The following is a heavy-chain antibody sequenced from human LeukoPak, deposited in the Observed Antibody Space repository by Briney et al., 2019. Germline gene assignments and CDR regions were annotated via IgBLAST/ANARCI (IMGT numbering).Heavy chain of an antibody. V-gene: IGHV5-51*01. J-gene: IGHJ2*01. CDR1: GYTFTGYW. CDR2: IYPGDSDT. D-gene: IGHD1-1*01. Sequence: GESLKISCKTSGYTFTGYWIAWVRQMPGKGLEWMGMIYPGDSDTRYSPSFQGQVTISADTFTSTAYLQWSSLKASDTAIYYCARRATNEYFDLWGRGTLVTVSS. CDR3: ARRATNEYFDL.